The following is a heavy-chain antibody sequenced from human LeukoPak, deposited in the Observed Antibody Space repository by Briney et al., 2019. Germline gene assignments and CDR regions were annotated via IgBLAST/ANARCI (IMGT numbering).Heavy chain of an antibody. D-gene: IGHD1-26*01. CDR2: IYSGAST. V-gene: IGHV3-66*02. CDR3: AGKTSGSYFFDY. J-gene: IGHJ4*02. Sequence: GGSLRLSCAASGFTVSSNYMSWVRQAPGEGLEWVSIIYSGASTYYADSVKGRFTISRDNSKNTLYLQMNSLRAEDTAVYYCAGKTSGSYFFDYWGQGTLVTVSS. CDR1: GFTVSSNY.